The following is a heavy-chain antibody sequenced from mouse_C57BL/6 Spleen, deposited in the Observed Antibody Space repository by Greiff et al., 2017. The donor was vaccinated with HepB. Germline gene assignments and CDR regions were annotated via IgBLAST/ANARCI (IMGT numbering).Heavy chain of an antibody. J-gene: IGHJ2*01. D-gene: IGHD2-1*01. V-gene: IGHV2-5*01. CDR3: EGGNYVGGSFDY. Sequence: VQLQQSGPGLVQPSQSLSITCTVSGFSLTSYGVHWVRQSPGKGLEWLGVIWRGGSTDYNAAFMSRLSITKDNSKSQVFFKMNRLQADDTAIYYWEGGNYVGGSFDYWGQGTTLTVSS. CDR1: GFSLTSYG. CDR2: IWRGGST.